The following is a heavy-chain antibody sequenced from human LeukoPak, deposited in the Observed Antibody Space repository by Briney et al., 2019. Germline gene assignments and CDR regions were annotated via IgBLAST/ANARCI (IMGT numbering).Heavy chain of an antibody. V-gene: IGHV1-18*01. CDR1: GYTFPSYG. CDR2: ISAFNGNT. Sequence: ASVKVSCKASGYTFPSYGLSWVRQAPGQGLEWMGWISAFNGNTTYPQKLQGRVTMTTDTSTSTAYMELRSLRSDDTAVYYRARDTGYSSGWVYYYYYGMDVWGQGTTVTVSS. J-gene: IGHJ6*02. D-gene: IGHD6-19*01. CDR3: ARDTGYSSGWVYYYYYGMDV.